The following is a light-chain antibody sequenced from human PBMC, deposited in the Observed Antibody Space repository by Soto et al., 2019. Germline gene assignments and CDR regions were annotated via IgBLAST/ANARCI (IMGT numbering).Light chain of an antibody. J-gene: IGLJ3*02. V-gene: IGLV2-14*01. CDR1: TSDVGGYNF. CDR3: LSYTSSITWV. CDR2: EVS. Sequence: QSVLTQPASVPGSPGQSITISCTGTTSDVGGYNFVSWYQQHPGKAPKLMIYEVSNRPSGVSHRFSGSKSGNTASLTISGLQAEDEADYYCLSYTSSITWVFGGGTKLTVL.